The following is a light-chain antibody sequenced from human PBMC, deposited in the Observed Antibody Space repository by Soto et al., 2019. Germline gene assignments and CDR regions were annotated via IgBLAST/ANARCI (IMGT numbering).Light chain of an antibody. CDR3: QQANSFPRALT. CDR1: QTISSW. CDR2: AXS. J-gene: IGKJ4*01. Sequence: IQMTKSPSTLSGTVGDRVTITCRASQTISSWLAWYHQKPVKAXXXLXXAXSXLQSGVPSSFSGSGSGTDFTLTISSLQPEDFATYYCQQANSFPRALTFGGGTKVDIK. V-gene: IGKV1-12*01.